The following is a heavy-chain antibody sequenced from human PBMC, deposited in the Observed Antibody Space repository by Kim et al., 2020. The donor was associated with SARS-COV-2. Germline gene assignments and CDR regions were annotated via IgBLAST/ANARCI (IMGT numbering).Heavy chain of an antibody. J-gene: IGHJ6*02. CDR2: IIPIFGTA. CDR3: ARGGRGGRWLQFTYYGMDV. V-gene: IGHV1-69*13. Sequence: SVKVSCKASGGTFSSYAISWVRQAPGQGLEWMGGIIPIFGTANYAQKFQGRVTITADESTSTAYMELSSLRSEDTAVYYCARGGRGGRWLQFTYYGMDVWGQGTTVTVSS. D-gene: IGHD5-12*01. CDR1: GGTFSSYA.